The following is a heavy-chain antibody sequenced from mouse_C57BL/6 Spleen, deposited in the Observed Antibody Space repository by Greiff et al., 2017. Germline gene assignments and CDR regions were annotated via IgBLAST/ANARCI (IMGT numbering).Heavy chain of an antibody. V-gene: IGHV1-82*01. CDR2: IYPGDGDT. J-gene: IGHJ4*01. CDR1: GYAFSSSW. D-gene: IGHD1-1*01. CDR3: ARRDGSSSYAMDY. Sequence: VQLQQSGPELVKPGASVKISCKASGYAFSSSWMNWVKPRPGKGLEWIGRIYPGDGDTNYNGKFKGKATLTADKSSSTAYMQLSSLTSEDSAVYFCARRDGSSSYAMDYWGQGTSVTVSS.